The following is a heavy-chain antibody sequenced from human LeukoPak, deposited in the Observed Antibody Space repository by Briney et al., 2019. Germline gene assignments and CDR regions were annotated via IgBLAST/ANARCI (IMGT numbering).Heavy chain of an antibody. V-gene: IGHV3-7*01. CDR1: GFIFSSYA. CDR2: INQDGSEK. Sequence: GGSLRLSCAASGFIFSSYAMSWVRQAPGKGLEWVANINQDGSEKYSVDSVRGRFTIFRDNAKNSLYLQMNSLRAEDTAVYYCARKTWGSPQGYMDVWGKGTSVTVSS. D-gene: IGHD3-16*01. J-gene: IGHJ6*03. CDR3: ARKTWGSPQGYMDV.